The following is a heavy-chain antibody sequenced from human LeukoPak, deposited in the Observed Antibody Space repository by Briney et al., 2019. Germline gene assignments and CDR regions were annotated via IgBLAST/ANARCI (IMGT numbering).Heavy chain of an antibody. CDR2: ISSSSGYI. CDR1: GFTFNSYS. J-gene: IGHJ4*02. Sequence: GGSLRLSCAASGFTFNSYSMNWVRQTPGKGLEWVSSISSSSGYINYADSVKGRFTVSRDNAKDSLYLQMNSLRAEDTAVYYCARDSGGSYGPHYFDYWGQGTLVTVSS. CDR3: ARDSGGSYGPHYFDY. V-gene: IGHV3-21*01. D-gene: IGHD5-18*01.